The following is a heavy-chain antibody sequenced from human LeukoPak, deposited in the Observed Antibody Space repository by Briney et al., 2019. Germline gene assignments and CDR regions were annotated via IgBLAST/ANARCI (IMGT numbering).Heavy chain of an antibody. CDR1: GFTFNSYA. CDR2: ISGSGDRT. V-gene: IGHV3-23*01. CDR3: ARDQSGEWELLSGWWFDP. J-gene: IGHJ5*02. D-gene: IGHD1-26*01. Sequence: PGGSQRLSCAASGFTFNSYAMSWVRQAPGKGLEWVSAISGSGDRTFYADSVKGRLTISRDNSKNTLYLQMNSLRAEDTAVYYCARDQSGEWELLSGWWFDPWGQGTLVTVSS.